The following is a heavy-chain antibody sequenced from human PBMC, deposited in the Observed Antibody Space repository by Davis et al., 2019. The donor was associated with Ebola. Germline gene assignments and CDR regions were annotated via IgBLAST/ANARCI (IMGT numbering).Heavy chain of an antibody. CDR1: GFTFSSYA. J-gene: IGHJ4*02. Sequence: GESLKISCAASGFTFSSYAMSWVRQAPGKGLEWVSAISGSGGSTYYADSVKGRFTISRDNSKNTLYLQMNSLRAEDTAVYYCAKGRTQSGSRSRGVYYWGQGTLVTVSS. D-gene: IGHD1-26*01. CDR2: ISGSGGST. V-gene: IGHV3-23*01. CDR3: AKGRTQSGSRSRGVYY.